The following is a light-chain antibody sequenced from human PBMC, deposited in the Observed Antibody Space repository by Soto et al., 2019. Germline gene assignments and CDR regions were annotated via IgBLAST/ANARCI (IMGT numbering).Light chain of an antibody. V-gene: IGKV1-33*01. J-gene: IGKJ4*01. Sequence: DIQMTQSPSSLSASVGDRVTITCQASQDIKNYLNWYQQKPGKAPKLLSYEASKLETGVLSSFSGCGSERGVNFTISSLEPEAIATYSCQQGDDFITFGGGTRIEIK. CDR3: QQGDDFIT. CDR2: EAS. CDR1: QDIKNY.